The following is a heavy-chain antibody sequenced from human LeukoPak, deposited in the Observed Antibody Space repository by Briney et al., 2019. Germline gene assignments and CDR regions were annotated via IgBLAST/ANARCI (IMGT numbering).Heavy chain of an antibody. CDR2: ISSSSSYI. Sequence: GGSLRLSCAASGFIFSSYSMNWVRQAPGKGLEWVSSISSSSSYIYYADSVKGRFTISRDNAKNSLNLQMNSLRAEDTAVYYCARGQEGLEPYFDYWGQGTLVTVSS. CDR1: GFIFSSYS. J-gene: IGHJ4*02. CDR3: ARGQEGLEPYFDY. V-gene: IGHV3-21*01.